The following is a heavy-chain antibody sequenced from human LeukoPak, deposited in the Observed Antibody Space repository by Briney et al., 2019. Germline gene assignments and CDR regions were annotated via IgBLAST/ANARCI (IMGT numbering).Heavy chain of an antibody. CDR1: GFTFSGYS. CDR3: AKYLDSGSYRYYYYGMDV. D-gene: IGHD1-26*01. CDR2: ISSSSGYI. V-gene: IGHV3-21*04. Sequence: GGSLRLSCAASGFTFSGYSMKWVRQAPGKGLEWVSSISSSSGYIYYADSVKGRFTISRDNAKNSLYLQMNSLRAEDTAVYYCAKYLDSGSYRYYYYGMDVWGQGTTVTVSS. J-gene: IGHJ6*02.